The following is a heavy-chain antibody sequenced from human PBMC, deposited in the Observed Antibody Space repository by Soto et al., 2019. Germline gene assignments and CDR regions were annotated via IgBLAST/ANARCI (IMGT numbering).Heavy chain of an antibody. CDR2: ISYDGKNK. CDR1: GFTFSTYG. D-gene: IGHD2-2*01. CDR3: AKGQHCSSTSCHFYYYGMDV. J-gene: IGHJ6*02. Sequence: QVPLVESGGGVVQPGRSLRLSCAPSGFTFSTYGMHWVRQAPGKGLEWVAVISYDGKNKDYPQSVKGRLTISRDNSKNTLYLQVNSLRVEDTAVYYCAKGQHCSSTSCHFYYYGMDVWGQGTTVAVSS. V-gene: IGHV3-30*18.